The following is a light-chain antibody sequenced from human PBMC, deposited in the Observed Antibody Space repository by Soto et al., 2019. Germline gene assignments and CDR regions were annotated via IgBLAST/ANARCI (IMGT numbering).Light chain of an antibody. Sequence: INLTASAAFLSASVGDRVTITCRASQGISSYLAWYQQKPGKAPKLVIYAASALQSGVPARFSGSGSGTEFTLTISSLQPDDFATYYCQQYNTYSTFGQGTRLEIK. V-gene: IGKV1-9*01. CDR1: QGISSY. CDR3: QQYNTYST. CDR2: AAS. J-gene: IGKJ5*01.